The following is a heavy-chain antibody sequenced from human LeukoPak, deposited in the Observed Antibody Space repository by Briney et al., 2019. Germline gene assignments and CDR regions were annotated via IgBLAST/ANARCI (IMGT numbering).Heavy chain of an antibody. D-gene: IGHD6-19*01. V-gene: IGHV4-59*01. CDR1: GGSISSYY. Sequence: SETLSLTCTVSGGSISSYYWNWIRQPPGKGLEWIGYIYYSGSTNYNPSLKSRVTISVDTSKNQFSLKLSSVTAADTAVYYCAREGSGRFDPWGQGTLVTVSS. J-gene: IGHJ5*02. CDR3: AREGSGRFDP. CDR2: IYYSGST.